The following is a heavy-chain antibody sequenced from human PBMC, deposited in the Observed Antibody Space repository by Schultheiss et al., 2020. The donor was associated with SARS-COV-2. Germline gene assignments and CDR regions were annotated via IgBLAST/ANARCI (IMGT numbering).Heavy chain of an antibody. V-gene: IGHV4-34*01. Sequence: SETLSLTCAVYGGSFSGYYWSWIRQPPGKGLEWIGEINHSGSTNYNPSLKSRVTISVDTSKNQFSLKPSSVTAADTAVYYCARRTLAQLVPGNWFDPWGQGTLVTVSS. CDR2: INHSGST. CDR3: ARRTLAQLVPGNWFDP. CDR1: GGSFSGYY. D-gene: IGHD6-13*01. J-gene: IGHJ5*02.